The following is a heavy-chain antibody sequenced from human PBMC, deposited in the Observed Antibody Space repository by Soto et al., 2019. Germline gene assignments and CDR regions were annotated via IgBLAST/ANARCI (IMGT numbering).Heavy chain of an antibody. CDR1: GFAFRNYG. CDR2: ISSDGGNK. D-gene: IGHD6-13*01. V-gene: IGHV3-30*18. CDR3: AKDGDIAAAGYYFDY. J-gene: IGHJ4*02. Sequence: GGSLRLSCAASGFAFRNYGVHWVRQAPGKGLEWVAVISSDGGNKYHADSVKGRFTISRDNSKDTLYLQMNSLRAEDTAVYYCAKDGDIAAAGYYFDYWGQGTLVTVSS.